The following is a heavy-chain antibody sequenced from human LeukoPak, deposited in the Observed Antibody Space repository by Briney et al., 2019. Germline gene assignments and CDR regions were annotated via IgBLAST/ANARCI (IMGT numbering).Heavy chain of an antibody. Sequence: SETLSLTCTVSGGSISSSNYYWGWIRQPPGKGLEWIGSIYYSGSTYYNPSLKSRVTISVHTSKSQFSLKLSCVTAADTAVYYCARHRESITMVRGALIFDFDYWGQGTLVTVSS. CDR2: IYYSGST. CDR3: ARHRESITMVRGALIFDFDY. J-gene: IGHJ4*02. D-gene: IGHD3-10*01. CDR1: GGSISSSNYY. V-gene: IGHV4-39*01.